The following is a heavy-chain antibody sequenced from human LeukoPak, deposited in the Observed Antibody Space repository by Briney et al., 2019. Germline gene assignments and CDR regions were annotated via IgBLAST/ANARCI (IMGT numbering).Heavy chain of an antibody. V-gene: IGHV4-59*01. Sequence: SETLSLTCALSGGSIKNYYWSWIRQPLGKGLEWIGYVYYTGTTSYNPSLKSRVPISVETSKNQFSLTLNSVTAADTAVYHCARQSDPYYHYGLDFWGQGTTVIVSS. J-gene: IGHJ6*02. CDR2: VYYTGTT. CDR1: GGSIKNYY. CDR3: ARQSDPYYHYGLDF.